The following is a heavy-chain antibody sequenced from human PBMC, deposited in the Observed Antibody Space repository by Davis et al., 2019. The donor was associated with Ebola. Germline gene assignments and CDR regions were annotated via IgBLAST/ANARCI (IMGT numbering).Heavy chain of an antibody. CDR1: GFTFSSYW. CDR3: AKGACSGGSCYSIYYYYGMDV. CDR2: INSDGSST. Sequence: PGGSLRLSCAASGFTFSSYWMHWVRQAPGKGLVWVSRINSDGSSTSYADSVKGRFTISRDNSKNTLYLQMNSLRAEDTAVYYCAKGACSGGSCYSIYYYYGMDVWGQGTTVTVSS. D-gene: IGHD2-15*01. J-gene: IGHJ6*02. V-gene: IGHV3-74*01.